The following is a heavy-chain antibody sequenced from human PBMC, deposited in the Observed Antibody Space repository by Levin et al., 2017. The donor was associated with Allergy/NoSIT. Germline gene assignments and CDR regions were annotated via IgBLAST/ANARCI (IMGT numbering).Heavy chain of an antibody. D-gene: IGHD3-22*01. J-gene: IGHJ6*02. CDR3: ATVSPYFQDSSGFYFSHFYYYGMDV. V-gene: IGHV3-15*01. CDR1: GFPLNNAW. CDR2: IKSKSDGGTS. Sequence: GGSLRLSCAAPGFPLNNAWITWVRRAPGKGLEWVGRIKSKSDGGTSDYAAPLKDRFTISRDDSKNTVYVQIKSLKTEDTAVYYCATVSPYFQDSSGFYFSHFYYYGMDVWGQGTTVTVSS.